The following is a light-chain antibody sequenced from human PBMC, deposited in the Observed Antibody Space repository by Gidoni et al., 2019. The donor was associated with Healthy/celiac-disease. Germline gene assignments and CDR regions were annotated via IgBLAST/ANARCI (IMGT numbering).Light chain of an antibody. CDR3: QQYNSWPFT. CDR1: QSVSSN. Sequence: EIVMTHSPAILSVSPGERATLSCRASQSVSSNLAWYQQKPGQAPRLLIYGASTRATGIPARFSGSGSGTEFTLTISSLQSEDFAVYYCQQYNSWPFTFGPGTKVDIK. V-gene: IGKV3-15*01. CDR2: GAS. J-gene: IGKJ3*01.